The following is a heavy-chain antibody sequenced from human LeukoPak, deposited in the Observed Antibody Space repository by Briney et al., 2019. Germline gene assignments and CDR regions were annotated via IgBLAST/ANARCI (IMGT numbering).Heavy chain of an antibody. D-gene: IGHD2-15*01. CDR3: ARDPLGYCSGGSCLGLYYYYGMDV. CDR1: GFTVSSNY. V-gene: IGHV3-53*01. CDR2: IYSGGST. J-gene: IGHJ6*02. Sequence: GGSLRLSCAASGFTVSSNYMSWVRQAPGEGLEWVSVIYSGGSTHYADSVKGRFTISRDNSKNTLYLQMNSLRAEDTAVYYCARDPLGYCSGGSCLGLYYYYGMDVWGQGTTVTVSS.